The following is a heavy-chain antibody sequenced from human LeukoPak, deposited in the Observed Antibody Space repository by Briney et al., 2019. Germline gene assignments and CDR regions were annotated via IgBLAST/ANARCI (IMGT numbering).Heavy chain of an antibody. V-gene: IGHV3-43*02. CDR2: ISGDGGST. CDR3: ARESESSGWYDY. J-gene: IGHJ4*02. CDR1: GFMFHDYA. Sequence: GGALGLSCAAPGFMFHDYAIHWVRQAPGKGLEWVSLISGDGGSTFYADSVKGRFTISRDNSKNSLYLQMNSLRSDDTALYYCARESESSGWYDYWGQGTLVTVSS. D-gene: IGHD6-19*01.